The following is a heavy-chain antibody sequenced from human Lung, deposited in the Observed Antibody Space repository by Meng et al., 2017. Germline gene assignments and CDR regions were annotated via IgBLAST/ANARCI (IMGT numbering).Heavy chain of an antibody. J-gene: IGHJ4*02. Sequence: QLQESGPRLVKPSETISLTSAVSGGSISSGNWWSWVRQPPGKGLEWIGEISHSGNTNYSPSFRGRVTMSVGRSRDQFSLELNSVTAADTAVYFCARNGAYCLHSWGQGTLVTVSS. V-gene: IGHV4-4*02. D-gene: IGHD4-17*01. CDR2: ISHSGNT. CDR1: GGSISSGNW. CDR3: ARNGAYCLHS.